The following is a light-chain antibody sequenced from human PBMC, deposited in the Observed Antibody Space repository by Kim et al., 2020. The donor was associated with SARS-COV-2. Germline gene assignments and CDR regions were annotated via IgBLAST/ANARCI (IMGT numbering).Light chain of an antibody. Sequence: SPGERATLSCRASQSVSSNLAWYQQRHGQAPRLLISGASTRATGIPTRFSGSGSGTEFTLTISSLQSEDFAVYYCQQYDNWPPWTFGQGTKVDIK. CDR2: GAS. CDR1: QSVSSN. V-gene: IGKV3-15*01. J-gene: IGKJ1*01. CDR3: QQYDNWPPWT.